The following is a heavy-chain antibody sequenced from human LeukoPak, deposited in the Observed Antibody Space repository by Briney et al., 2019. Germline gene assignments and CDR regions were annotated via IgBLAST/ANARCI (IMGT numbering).Heavy chain of an antibody. D-gene: IGHD3-3*01. CDR3: ARDLVNIYTIGSTYDAFDI. J-gene: IGHJ3*02. CDR1: GFTFSSYA. Sequence: GGSLRLSCAASGFTFSSYAMHWVRQAPGEGLEWVAVISYDGSNKYYADSVKGRFTISRDNSKNTLFLQMNSLRPEDTAVYYCARDLVNIYTIGSTYDAFDIWGQGTMVTVSS. CDR2: ISYDGSNK. V-gene: IGHV3-30*04.